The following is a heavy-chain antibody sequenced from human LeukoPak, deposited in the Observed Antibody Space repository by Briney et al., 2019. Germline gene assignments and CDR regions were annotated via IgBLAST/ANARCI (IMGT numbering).Heavy chain of an antibody. D-gene: IGHD6-13*01. Sequence: GGSLRLSCAASGFTFSNFAMTWVRQAPGKGLEWVSSIVGSSSTYYADSLKGRFTISRDNAKNSLYLQMSSLRAEDTAVYYCARIGAGSSRDYWGQGTLVTVSS. J-gene: IGHJ4*02. CDR1: GFTFSNFA. CDR2: IVGSSST. CDR3: ARIGAGSSRDY. V-gene: IGHV3-21*01.